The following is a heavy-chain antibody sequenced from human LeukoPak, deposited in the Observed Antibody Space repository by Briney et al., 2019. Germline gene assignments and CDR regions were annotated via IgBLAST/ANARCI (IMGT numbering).Heavy chain of an antibody. Sequence: PGRSLRLSCAASGFTFSSYGMHWVRQAPGKGLEWVAVIWYDGSNKYYADSVKGRFTISRDNSKNTLFLQMNSLRAEDTAVYYCARGHAVQGVWGQGTLVTVSS. J-gene: IGHJ4*02. CDR1: GFTFSSYG. CDR2: IWYDGSNK. CDR3: ARGHAVQGV. V-gene: IGHV3-33*01. D-gene: IGHD1-1*01.